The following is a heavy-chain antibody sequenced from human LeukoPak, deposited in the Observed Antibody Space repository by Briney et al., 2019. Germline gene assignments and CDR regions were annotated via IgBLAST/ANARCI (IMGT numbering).Heavy chain of an antibody. V-gene: IGHV3-9*03. CDR1: GFTFDDYA. D-gene: IGHD1-1*01. Sequence: GGSLRLSCAASGFTFDDYAMHWVRQAPGKGLEWVSGISWNSGSIGYADSVKGRFTISRDNAKNSLYLQMNSLRAEDMALYYCAGSWKPYYYYYMDVWGKGTTVTVSS. CDR2: ISWNSGSI. J-gene: IGHJ6*03. CDR3: AGSWKPYYYYYMDV.